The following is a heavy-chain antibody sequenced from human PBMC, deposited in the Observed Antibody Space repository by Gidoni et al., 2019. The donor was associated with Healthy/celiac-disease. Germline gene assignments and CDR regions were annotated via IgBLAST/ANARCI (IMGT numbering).Heavy chain of an antibody. CDR3: ASDVGSSWAAAGWVDY. J-gene: IGHJ4*02. V-gene: IGHV1-69*02. Sequence: QVQLVQSGAEVKKPGSSVKVSCKASGGTFSSYTLGWVRQDPGPGLEWMGRILPILVIANYAQKFQGRVTITADKSTSTAYMELSSLRSEDTAVYYCASDVGSSWAAAGWVDYWGQGTLVTVSS. D-gene: IGHD6-13*01. CDR2: ILPILVIA. CDR1: GGTFSSYT.